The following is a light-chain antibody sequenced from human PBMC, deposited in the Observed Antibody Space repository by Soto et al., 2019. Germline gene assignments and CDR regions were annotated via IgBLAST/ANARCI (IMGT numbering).Light chain of an antibody. CDR2: GAS. CDR3: QQYNNWPPVT. CDR1: QSVSSSY. Sequence: EIVLTQSPATLSLSPGERATLSCRDSQSVSSSYLAWYQQKPGQAPRLLIYGASTRATGIPARFSGSGSGTEFTLTISSLQSEDFAVYDGQQYNNWPPVTFGQGTKVDIK. V-gene: IGKV3-15*01. J-gene: IGKJ1*01.